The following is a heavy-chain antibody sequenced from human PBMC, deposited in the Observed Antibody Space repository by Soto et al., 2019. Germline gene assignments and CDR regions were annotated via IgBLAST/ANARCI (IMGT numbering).Heavy chain of an antibody. J-gene: IGHJ6*02. Sequence: QLQLHESGPGLVKPSETLSLTCTVSGGSSSSSGYNWGWIRLPPGKGLEWIGGINNSGRTYYNSSLRSRVTISADTSKKQFSLRLSSVTAGDTAVYYCARQVVRGGLYPYYHGVDVWGQGTTVSVSS. CDR1: GGSSSSSGYN. V-gene: IGHV4-39*01. CDR2: INNSGRT. CDR3: ARQVVRGGLYPYYHGVDV. D-gene: IGHD3-10*01.